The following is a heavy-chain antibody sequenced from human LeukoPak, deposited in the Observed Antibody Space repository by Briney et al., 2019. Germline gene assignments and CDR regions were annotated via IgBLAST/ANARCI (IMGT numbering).Heavy chain of an antibody. CDR1: GFTFSSYA. CDR3: AKVLAYYFDY. V-gene: IGHV3-23*01. CDR2: IGSGT. Sequence: GGSLRLSCGASGFTFSSYAMSWVRQAPGKGLEWVSAIGSGTYYADPVKGRFTISRDNSKNTLYLQMNSLRAEDTAVYYCAKVLAYYFDYWGQGTLVTVSS. J-gene: IGHJ4*02.